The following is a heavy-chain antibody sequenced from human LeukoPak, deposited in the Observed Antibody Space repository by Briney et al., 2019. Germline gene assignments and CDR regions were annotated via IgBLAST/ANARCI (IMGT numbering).Heavy chain of an antibody. CDR3: ARDTPGNWFDP. Sequence: SETLSLTCAVSGYSITSGYYWGWLRQAPGKGLEWIGSVYHSRSTYYNPALKSRVTISMHMSKNQLSLMLSSVTAADTAVYYCARDTPGNWFDPWGQGTRVTVSS. CDR1: GYSITSGYY. V-gene: IGHV4-38-2*02. J-gene: IGHJ5*02. CDR2: VYHSRST.